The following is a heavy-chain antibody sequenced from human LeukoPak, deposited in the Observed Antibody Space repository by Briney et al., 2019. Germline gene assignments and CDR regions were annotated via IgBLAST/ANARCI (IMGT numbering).Heavy chain of an antibody. V-gene: IGHV4-59*01. CDR2: IYYSGST. CDR1: GGSLSSYY. J-gene: IGHJ4*02. CDR3: ARWAYDSSGYSLYFDY. D-gene: IGHD3-22*01. Sequence: SETLSLTCTVSGGSLSSYYWSWIRQPPGKGLEWIGYIYYSGSTNYNPSLKSRVTISVDTSKNQFSLKLSSVTAADTAVYYCARWAYDSSGYSLYFDYWGQGTLVTVSS.